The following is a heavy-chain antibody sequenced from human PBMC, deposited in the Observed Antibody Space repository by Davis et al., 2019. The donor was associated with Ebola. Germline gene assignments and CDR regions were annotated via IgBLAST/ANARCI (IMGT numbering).Heavy chain of an antibody. V-gene: IGHV1-18*04. J-gene: IGHJ4*02. Sequence: ASVKVSCKASGYTFTNYGITWVRQAPGQGLEWMGWINPHNGNTNYAQNVQGRVIMTTDTATTTAYMEVGGLGSDDTAVYYCARAQFPTTSDHWGQGTLVTVSS. CDR1: GYTFTNYG. D-gene: IGHD1-1*01. CDR3: ARAQFPTTSDH. CDR2: INPHNGNT.